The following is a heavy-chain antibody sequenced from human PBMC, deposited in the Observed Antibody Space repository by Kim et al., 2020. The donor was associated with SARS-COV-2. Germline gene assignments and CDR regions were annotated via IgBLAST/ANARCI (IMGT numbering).Heavy chain of an antibody. Sequence: GGSLRLSYAASGFTFSSYAMSWVRQAPGKGLEWVSAISGSGGSTYYADSVKGRFTISRDNSKNTLYLQMNSLRAEDTAVYYCAKASILLWFGELLPGGFDPWGQGTLVTVSS. V-gene: IGHV3-23*01. J-gene: IGHJ5*02. D-gene: IGHD3-10*01. CDR1: GFTFSSYA. CDR2: ISGSGGST. CDR3: AKASILLWFGELLPGGFDP.